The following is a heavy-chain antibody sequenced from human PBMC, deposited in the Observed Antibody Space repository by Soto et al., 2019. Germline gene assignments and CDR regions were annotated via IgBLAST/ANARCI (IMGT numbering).Heavy chain of an antibody. CDR1: GGSFSGYF. J-gene: IGHJ5*02. CDR3: AREPGYCSGGSCYGGWFDP. V-gene: IGHV4-34*12. Sequence: SETLSLTCVVYGGSFSGYFWSWIRQPPGKGLEWIGEIIHSGSTNYNPSLRSRVTISVDTSKNQLSLRLSSVTAADTAVYYCAREPGYCSGGSCYGGWFDPWGQGTLVTVSS. D-gene: IGHD2-15*01. CDR2: IIHSGST.